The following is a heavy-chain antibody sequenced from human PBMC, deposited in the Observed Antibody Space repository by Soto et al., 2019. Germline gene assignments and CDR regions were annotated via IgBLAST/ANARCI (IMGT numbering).Heavy chain of an antibody. CDR1: GFTFSSYA. CDR3: ARDRGLVPFDY. D-gene: IGHD6-6*01. J-gene: IGHJ4*02. Sequence: QVQLVESGGGVVQPGRSLRLSCAASGFTFSSYAMHWVRQAPGKGLEGVAVISYDGSNKYYADSVKGRFTISRDNSKNTLYLQMNSLRAEDTAVYYCARDRGLVPFDYWGQGTLVTVSS. V-gene: IGHV3-30-3*01. CDR2: ISYDGSNK.